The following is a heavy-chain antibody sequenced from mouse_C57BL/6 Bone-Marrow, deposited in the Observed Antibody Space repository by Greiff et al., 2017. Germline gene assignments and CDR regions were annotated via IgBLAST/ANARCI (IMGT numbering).Heavy chain of an antibody. CDR1: GYTFTSYW. J-gene: IGHJ2*01. CDR2: IHPNSGST. D-gene: IGHD1-1*01. CDR3: ARSPITTVVATDFDY. Sequence: QVQLQQPGAELVKPGASVKLSCKASGYTFTSYWMHWVKQRPGQGLEWIGMIHPNSGSTNYNEKFKSKATLTVDKSSSTAYMQLSSLTSEDSAVYYCARSPITTVVATDFDYWGQGTTLTVSS. V-gene: IGHV1-64*01.